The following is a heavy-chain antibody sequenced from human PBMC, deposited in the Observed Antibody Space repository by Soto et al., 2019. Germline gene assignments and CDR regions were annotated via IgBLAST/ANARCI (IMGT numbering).Heavy chain of an antibody. V-gene: IGHV4-30-4*01. CDR1: GGSVSGVDYF. Sequence: SETLSLTCTVSGGSVSGVDYFWSWIRQSPGKGLEWIGYIYYTGITHLNPSLKSRLTMAVDTSKNEFSLKLTSVSAADTAVYFCAREERKGIISWFDPWGQGTPVTV. D-gene: IGHD2-21*01. CDR3: AREERKGIISWFDP. CDR2: IYYTGIT. J-gene: IGHJ5*02.